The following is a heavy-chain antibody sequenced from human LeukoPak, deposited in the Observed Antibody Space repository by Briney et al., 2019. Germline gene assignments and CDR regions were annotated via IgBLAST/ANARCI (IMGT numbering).Heavy chain of an antibody. CDR3: AKDTQPYYYDSSGYFG. D-gene: IGHD3-22*01. CDR2: ISSSGDTA. J-gene: IGHJ4*02. Sequence: GGSLRLSCAASGFTFSSYAMSWVRQAPGKGLEWVSVISSSGDTAYYADSVKGRFTISRDNSKNTLYLQMNSLRAEDTAVYYCAKDTQPYYYDSSGYFGWGQGTLVTVSS. V-gene: IGHV3-23*01. CDR1: GFTFSSYA.